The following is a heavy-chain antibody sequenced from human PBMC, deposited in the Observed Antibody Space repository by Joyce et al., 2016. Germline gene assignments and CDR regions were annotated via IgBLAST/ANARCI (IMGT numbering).Heavy chain of an antibody. V-gene: IGHV3-23*01. Sequence: EVQLLESGGGLVQPGGSLRLSWAASSFAFSSYAMSWVRQAPGKGLEWVSTISSSGGSTYYADSVKGLFTISRDKSENTLYLQMNSLRAGDTAVYYCAKDQDYGDYSVDYWGQGTLVTVSS. J-gene: IGHJ4*02. CDR2: ISSSGGST. CDR1: SFAFSSYA. D-gene: IGHD4-17*01. CDR3: AKDQDYGDYSVDY.